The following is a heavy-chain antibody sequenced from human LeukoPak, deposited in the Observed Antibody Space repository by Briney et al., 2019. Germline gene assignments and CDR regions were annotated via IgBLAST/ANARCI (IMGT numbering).Heavy chain of an antibody. J-gene: IGHJ6*03. Sequence: GGSLRLSCAASGFTFSSYAMHWVRQAPGKGLEYVSAISSNGGSTYYANSVKGRFTISRDNSKNTLYLQMGSLRAEDMAVYYCARAGGSSYWAFYYYMDVWGKGTTVTVSS. D-gene: IGHD2-15*01. CDR2: ISSNGGST. CDR1: GFTFSSYA. V-gene: IGHV3-64*01. CDR3: ARAGGSSYWAFYYYMDV.